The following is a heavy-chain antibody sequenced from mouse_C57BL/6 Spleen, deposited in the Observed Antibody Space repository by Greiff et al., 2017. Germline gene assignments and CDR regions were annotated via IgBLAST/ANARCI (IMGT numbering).Heavy chain of an antibody. D-gene: IGHD3-2*02. J-gene: IGHJ2*01. CDR1: GYTFTSYW. CDR2: IDPSDSYT. CDR3: ARRDSSGYVPDY. V-gene: IGHV1-69*01. Sequence: QVQLQQPGAELVMPGASVKLSCKASGYTFTSYWMHWVKQRPGQGLEWIGEIDPSDSYTNYNQKFKGKSTLTVDKSSSTAYMQLSSLTSEDSAVYYCARRDSSGYVPDYWGQGTTLTVSS.